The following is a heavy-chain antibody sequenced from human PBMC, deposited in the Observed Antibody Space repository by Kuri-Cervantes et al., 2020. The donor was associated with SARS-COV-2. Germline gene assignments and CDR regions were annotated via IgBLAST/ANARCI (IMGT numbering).Heavy chain of an antibody. J-gene: IGHJ6*02. CDR3: ARMLRKYQLLQGAYYYYGMDV. CDR1: GFPFSRYA. V-gene: IGHV3-64*01. D-gene: IGHD2-2*01. CDR2: ISSNGGST. Sequence: LSLTCAASGFPFSRYAMHWVRQAPGKGLEYVSAISSNGGSTYYANSVKGRFTISRDNAKNTLYLQMNSLRAEDTAVYYCARMLRKYQLLQGAYYYYGMDVWGQGTTVTVSS.